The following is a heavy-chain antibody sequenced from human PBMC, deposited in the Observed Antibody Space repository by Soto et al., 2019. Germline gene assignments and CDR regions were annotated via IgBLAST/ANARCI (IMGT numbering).Heavy chain of an antibody. Sequence: PSETLSLTCNVSGGSIGSGDYYWSWIRQYPGKGLEWIGYISYSGSTYYNSSLKSRLTISVDTSKNQFSLELNSVTAADTAVYYCVQTTAAAGMPGIWFDPWGQGTLVTVSS. CDR3: VQTTAAAGMPGIWFDP. CDR1: GGSIGSGDYY. D-gene: IGHD6-13*01. CDR2: ISYSGST. J-gene: IGHJ5*02. V-gene: IGHV4-31*03.